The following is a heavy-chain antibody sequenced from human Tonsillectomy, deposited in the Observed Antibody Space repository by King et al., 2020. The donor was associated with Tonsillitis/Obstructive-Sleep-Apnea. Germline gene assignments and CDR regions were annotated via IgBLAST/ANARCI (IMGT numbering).Heavy chain of an antibody. CDR1: GDSISSSISY. CDR2: IFFSVST. CDR3: ARLKPQLVRGTHFDY. D-gene: IGHD6-13*01. Sequence: QLQESGPGLVKPSETLSLTCTVSGDSISSSISYWGWVRQPPGKGLEWFGIIFFSVSTKYTPSLKSRVTISVDTSKNQISLKLSSATAADTAMYYCARLKPQLVRGTHFDYWGQGTLVTVSS. V-gene: IGHV4-39*01. J-gene: IGHJ4*02.